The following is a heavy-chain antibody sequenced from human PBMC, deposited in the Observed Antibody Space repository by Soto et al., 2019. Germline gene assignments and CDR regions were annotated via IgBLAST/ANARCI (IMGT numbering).Heavy chain of an antibody. CDR2: ISSSSSTI. CDR1: GFTFSSYS. D-gene: IGHD2-15*01. J-gene: IGHJ4*02. CDR3: ARVFPYCSGGSCYSPHY. Sequence: EVQLVESGGGLVQPGGSLRLSCAASGFTFSSYSMNWVRQAPGKGLEWVSYISSSSSTIYYADSVKGRFTISRDNAKNSLYLQMNSLRAEDTAVYYCARVFPYCSGGSCYSPHYWGQGTLVTVSS. V-gene: IGHV3-48*01.